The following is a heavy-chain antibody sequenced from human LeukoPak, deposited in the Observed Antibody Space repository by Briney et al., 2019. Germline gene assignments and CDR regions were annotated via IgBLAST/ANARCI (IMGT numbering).Heavy chain of an antibody. Sequence: GRSLRLSCAASGFTFSNYGMHWVRQAPGKGLEWVAVISYDGSNKYYADSVKGRFTISRDNSKNTLYLQMNSLRAEDTAVYYCAKDRAGYSSSSDAFDIWGQGTMVTVSS. CDR2: ISYDGSNK. D-gene: IGHD6-13*01. CDR1: GFTFSNYG. CDR3: AKDRAGYSSSSDAFDI. J-gene: IGHJ3*02. V-gene: IGHV3-30*18.